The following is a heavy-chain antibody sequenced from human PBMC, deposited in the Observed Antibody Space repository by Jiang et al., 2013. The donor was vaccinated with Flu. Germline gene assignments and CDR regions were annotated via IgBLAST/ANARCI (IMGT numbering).Heavy chain of an antibody. Sequence: GPGLVKPSETLSLTCTVSGGSISSYYWSWIRQPPGKGLEWIGYIYYSGSTNYNPSLKSRVTISVDTSKNQFSLKLSSVTAADTAVYYCARVVVVVAAHLNWFDPWGQGTLVTVSS. CDR3: ARVVVVVAAHLNWFDP. J-gene: IGHJ5*02. CDR1: GGSISSYY. V-gene: IGHV4-59*08. CDR2: IYYSGST. D-gene: IGHD2-15*01.